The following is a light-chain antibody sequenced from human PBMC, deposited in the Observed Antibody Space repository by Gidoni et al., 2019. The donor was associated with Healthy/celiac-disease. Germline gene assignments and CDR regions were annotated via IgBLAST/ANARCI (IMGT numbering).Light chain of an antibody. CDR1: QSISSY. CDR2: AAS. J-gene: IGKJ2*01. V-gene: IGKV1-39*01. CDR3: QQSYSTLMYT. Sequence: IQMTKSQSSLSASVGDRVTITCRASQSISSYLNWYQQKPGKAPKLLIYAASSLQSGVPSRFSGSGSGTDFTLTISSLQPEDFATYYCQQSYSTLMYTFGQGTKLEIK.